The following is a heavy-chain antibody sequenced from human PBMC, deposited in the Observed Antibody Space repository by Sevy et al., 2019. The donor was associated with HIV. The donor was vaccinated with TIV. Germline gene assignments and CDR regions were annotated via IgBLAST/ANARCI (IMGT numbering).Heavy chain of an antibody. Sequence: GGSLRLSCAASGFTSSSYSMNWVRQAPGKGLEWVSSISSSSSYIYYADSVKGRFTISRDNAKNSLYLQMNSLRAEDTAVYYCARDLTTIFGVICGMDVWGQGTTVTVSS. J-gene: IGHJ6*02. D-gene: IGHD3-3*01. V-gene: IGHV3-21*01. CDR3: ARDLTTIFGVICGMDV. CDR2: ISSSSSYI. CDR1: GFTSSSYS.